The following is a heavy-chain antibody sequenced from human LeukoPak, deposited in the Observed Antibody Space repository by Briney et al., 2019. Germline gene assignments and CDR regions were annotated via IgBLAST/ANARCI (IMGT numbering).Heavy chain of an antibody. CDR3: ARQPKWLRFFPKFPDY. D-gene: IGHD5-12*01. CDR2: IDPSDSYT. V-gene: IGHV5-10-1*01. CDR1: GYSFTSYW. J-gene: IGHJ4*02. Sequence: GESLKISCKGSGYSFTSYWISWVRQMPGKGLEWMGRIDPSDSYTNYSPSFQGHVTISADKSISTAYLQWSSLKAPDTAMYYCARQPKWLRFFPKFPDYWGQGTLVTVSS.